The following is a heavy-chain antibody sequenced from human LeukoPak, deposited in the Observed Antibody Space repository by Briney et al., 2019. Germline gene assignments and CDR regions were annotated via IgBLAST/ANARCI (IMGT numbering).Heavy chain of an antibody. J-gene: IGHJ5*02. CDR3: ARYRILRFGEQFDP. V-gene: IGHV4-4*07. CDR1: GGSISSYY. CDR2: IYTRGST. D-gene: IGHD3-10*01. Sequence: SETLSLTCTVSGGSISSYYWSWIRHPAGKGLEWIGRIYTRGSTNYNPSLKSRVTMSVDTSKNQFSLKLSSVTAADTAVYYCARYRILRFGEQFDPWGQGTLVTVSS.